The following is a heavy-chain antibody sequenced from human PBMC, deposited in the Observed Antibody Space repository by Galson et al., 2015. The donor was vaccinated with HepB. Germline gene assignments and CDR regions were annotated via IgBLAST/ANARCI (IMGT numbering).Heavy chain of an antibody. CDR1: GFTFSSYA. V-gene: IGHV3-64*02. Sequence: SLRLSCAASGFTFSSYAMHWVRQAPGKGLEYVSAISSNGGSTYYADSVKGRFTISRDDSKNTLYLQMGSLRAEDMAVYYCARAGESGGFDPWGQGTLVTVSS. CDR3: ARAGESGGFDP. D-gene: IGHD1-26*01. J-gene: IGHJ5*02. CDR2: ISSNGGST.